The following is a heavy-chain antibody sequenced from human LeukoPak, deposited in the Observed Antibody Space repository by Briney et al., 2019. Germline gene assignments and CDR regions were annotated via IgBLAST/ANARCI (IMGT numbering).Heavy chain of an antibody. Sequence: PSETLCLTCSVSGDSISTYHWNWIRKPPGKGLEWIGYIYYSGSTNYNPSLKSRVTISVDTSKNQFSLKLSSVTAADTAVYYCARHRASLFDRWGQGTLVTVSS. CDR1: GDSISTYH. CDR2: IYYSGST. J-gene: IGHJ5*02. CDR3: ARHRASLFDR. V-gene: IGHV4-59*08.